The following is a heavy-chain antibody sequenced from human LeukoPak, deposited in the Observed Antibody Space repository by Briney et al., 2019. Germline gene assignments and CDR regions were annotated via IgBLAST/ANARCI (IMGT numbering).Heavy chain of an antibody. CDR1: GFSLSTSGVG. Sequence: SGPTLVKPTQTLTLTCTFSGFSLSTSGVGVGWIRQPPGKGLEWIGYIYYSGSTNYNPSLKSRVTISVDTSKNQFSLKLSSVTAADTAVYYCARSSGWCRDFDYWGQGTLVTVSS. CDR2: IYYSGST. D-gene: IGHD6-19*01. J-gene: IGHJ4*02. CDR3: ARSSGWCRDFDY. V-gene: IGHV4-61*08.